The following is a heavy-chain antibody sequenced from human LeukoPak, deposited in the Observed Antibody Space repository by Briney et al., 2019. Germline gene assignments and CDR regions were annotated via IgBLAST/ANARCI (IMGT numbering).Heavy chain of an antibody. Sequence: GGSLRLSCAASGFTFDDYAMHWVRQAPGKGLEWVSSISSSSSYIYYADSVKGRFTISRDNAKNSLYLQMNSLRAEDTAVYYCARTSSSWYPYYYYYYMDVWGKGTTVTVSS. CDR2: ISSSSSYI. CDR3: ARTSSSWYPYYYYYYMDV. J-gene: IGHJ6*03. V-gene: IGHV3-21*01. D-gene: IGHD6-13*01. CDR1: GFTFDDYA.